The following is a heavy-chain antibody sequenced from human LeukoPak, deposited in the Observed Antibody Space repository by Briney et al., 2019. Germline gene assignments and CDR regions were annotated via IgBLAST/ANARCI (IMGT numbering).Heavy chain of an antibody. J-gene: IGHJ4*02. Sequence: GGSLRLSCAASGFTFSPYSMNWVRQAPGKGLEWVSSISSSSSYIYYADSVKGRFTISRDNAKNSLYLQMNSLRAEDTAVYYCARAESSGWYHEFDYWGQGTLVTVSS. CDR3: ARAESSGWYHEFDY. D-gene: IGHD6-19*01. CDR2: ISSSSSYI. V-gene: IGHV3-21*01. CDR1: GFTFSPYS.